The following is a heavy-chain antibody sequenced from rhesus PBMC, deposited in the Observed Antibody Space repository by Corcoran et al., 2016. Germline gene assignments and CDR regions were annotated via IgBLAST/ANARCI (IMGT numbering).Heavy chain of an antibody. CDR2: IDGKTANT. Sequence: QVKLQQWGEGLMKPSETLSLTCAVYGGSITGHSWSWLRQPPGKGREWIGDIDGKTANTKYNPSLQRRVTISKDTPKNQFSLKLKSVPATDSAVYYCATDYIHWGQGVLVTVSS. J-gene: IGHJ4*01. CDR3: ATDYIH. CDR1: GGSITGHS. V-gene: IGHV4-73*01. D-gene: IGHD3-3*01.